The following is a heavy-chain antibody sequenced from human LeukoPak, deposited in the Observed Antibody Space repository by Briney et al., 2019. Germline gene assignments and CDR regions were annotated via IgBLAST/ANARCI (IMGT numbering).Heavy chain of an antibody. J-gene: IGHJ4*02. CDR3: ARAPTGYAPYFDY. D-gene: IGHD2-8*01. Sequence: SGGSLRLSCAASGFTFKNFGMHWVRQAPGKGLEWVAVISYDGNNQYYADFVKGRFTISRDNSKNTLYLQMNSLRAEDTAVYYCARAPTGYAPYFDYWGQGTLVTVSS. CDR1: GFTFKNFG. CDR2: ISYDGNNQ. V-gene: IGHV3-30*03.